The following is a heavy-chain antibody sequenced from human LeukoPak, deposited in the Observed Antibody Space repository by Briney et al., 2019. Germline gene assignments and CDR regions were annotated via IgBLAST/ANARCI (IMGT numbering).Heavy chain of an antibody. CDR1: GYTFTGYY. Sequence: ASVKVSCKASGYTFTGYYIHWVRQAPGQGLEWMGWINPASGGTSYAQKFQGRVTMTSDTSISTAYMELSRLRSDDTAVYFCARAGGGYSSGWGAFDIWGQGTMVTISS. J-gene: IGHJ3*02. CDR2: INPASGGT. CDR3: ARAGGGYSSGWGAFDI. V-gene: IGHV1-2*02. D-gene: IGHD5-18*01.